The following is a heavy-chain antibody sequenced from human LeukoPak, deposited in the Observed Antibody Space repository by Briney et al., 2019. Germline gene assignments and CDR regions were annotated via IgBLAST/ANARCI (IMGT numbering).Heavy chain of an antibody. CDR3: AREAPYVFDF. V-gene: IGHV4-61*02. CDR1: GGSISSSSYY. J-gene: IGHJ4*02. CDR2: IYTSGNT. Sequence: PSETLSLTCTVSGGSISSSSYYWSWIRQTAEKGLEWIGRIYTSGNTNYNPSLKSRVTMSVDTSKIQFPLRLTSVNAADTAVYYCAREAPYVFDFWGQGTLVTVSS. D-gene: IGHD3-16*01.